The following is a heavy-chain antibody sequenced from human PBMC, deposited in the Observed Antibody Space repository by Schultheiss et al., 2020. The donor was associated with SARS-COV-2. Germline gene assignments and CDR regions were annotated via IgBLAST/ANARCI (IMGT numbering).Heavy chain of an antibody. CDR1: GGTFSSYA. CDR2: IIPIFGTA. D-gene: IGHD1-26*01. V-gene: IGHV1-69*06. CDR3: ARDLAGEGYWGATRGLFDY. J-gene: IGHJ4*02. Sequence: SVKVSCKASGGTFSSYAISWVRQAPGQGLEWMGGIIPIFGTANYAQKFQGRVTITADKSTSTAYMELSSLRSEDTAVYYCARDLAGEGYWGATRGLFDYWGQGTLVTVSS.